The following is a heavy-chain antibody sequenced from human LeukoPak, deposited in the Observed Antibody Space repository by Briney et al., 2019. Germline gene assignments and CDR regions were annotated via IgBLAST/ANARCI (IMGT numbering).Heavy chain of an antibody. D-gene: IGHD3-10*01. CDR3: ASKEVYGSEEGYFDY. CDR1: GGSISSGSYY. J-gene: IGHJ4*02. CDR2: IYTSGST. Sequence: SETLSLTCIVSGGSISSGSYYWSWIRQPAGKGLEWIGRIYTSGSTNYNPSLKSRVTISVDTSKNQFSLKLSSVTAADTAVYYCASKEVYGSEEGYFDYWGQGTLVTVSS. V-gene: IGHV4-61*02.